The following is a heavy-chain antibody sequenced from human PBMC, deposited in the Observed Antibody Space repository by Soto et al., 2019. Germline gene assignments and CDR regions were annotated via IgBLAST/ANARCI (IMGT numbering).Heavy chain of an antibody. V-gene: IGHV1-69*13. CDR2: IIPIFGTA. Sequence: GASVKVSCKASGGTFSSYAISWVRQAPGQGLEWMGGIIPIFGTANYAQKFQGRVTITADESTSTAYMELSSPRSEDTAVYYCARLSDDSSGYPNYYYYGMDVWGQGTTVTVSS. CDR1: GGTFSSYA. D-gene: IGHD3-22*01. CDR3: ARLSDDSSGYPNYYYYGMDV. J-gene: IGHJ6*02.